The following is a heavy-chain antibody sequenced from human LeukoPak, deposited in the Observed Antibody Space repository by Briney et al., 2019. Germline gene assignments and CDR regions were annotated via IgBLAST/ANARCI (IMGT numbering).Heavy chain of an antibody. Sequence: GSLRLSCAASGFTFSSYAMHWVRQAPGKGLEWVAVISYDGSNKYYADSVKGRFTISRDNSKNTLYLQMNSLRAEDTAVYYCARDKFTYYYDSSGYQNWFDPWGQGTLVTVSS. CDR3: ARDKFTYYYDSSGYQNWFDP. J-gene: IGHJ5*02. D-gene: IGHD3-22*01. CDR2: ISYDGSNK. CDR1: GFTFSSYA. V-gene: IGHV3-30-3*01.